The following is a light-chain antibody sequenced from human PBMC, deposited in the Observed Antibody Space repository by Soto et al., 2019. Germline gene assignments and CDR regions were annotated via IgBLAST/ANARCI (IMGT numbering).Light chain of an antibody. CDR3: QQHNSYPRT. Sequence: DIQMTQSPSTLSASVGDRVTITCRANQSISSWLAWYQQKPGKAPKLLIYKASSLESGVPSRFSGTGSGTEFTLTISSLQPDDFATYYCQQHNSYPRTFGQGTKVEIK. V-gene: IGKV1-5*03. CDR1: QSISSW. CDR2: KAS. J-gene: IGKJ1*01.